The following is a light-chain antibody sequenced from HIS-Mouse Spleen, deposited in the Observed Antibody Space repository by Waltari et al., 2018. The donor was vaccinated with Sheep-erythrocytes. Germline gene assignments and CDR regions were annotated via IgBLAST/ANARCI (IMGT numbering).Light chain of an antibody. CDR1: QSVSSN. CDR3: QQSYSTPPLT. J-gene: IGKJ4*01. V-gene: IGKV3-15*01. Sequence: EIVMTQSPATLSVPPGERATLSCRASQSVSSNLAWYQQKPGQAPRLLIYAASSLQSGVPSRFSGSGSGTDFTLTISSLQPEDFATYYCQQSYSTPPLTFGGGTKVEIK. CDR2: AAS.